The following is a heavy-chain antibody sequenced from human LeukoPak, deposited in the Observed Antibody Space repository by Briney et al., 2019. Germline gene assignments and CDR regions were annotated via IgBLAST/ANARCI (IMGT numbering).Heavy chain of an antibody. CDR1: VFTFSSYE. V-gene: IGHV3-48*03. J-gene: IGHJ4*02. CDR2: ISSSCSSL. CDR3: AKPKKSRSYRYACFDF. Sequence: PGGSLSLSCAASVFTFSSYEMICVRRSPAKGGEWWSYISSSCSSLYYADSVKGRFTICRDNAKNSQYLQMNSLRAEDTAVYYCAKPKKSRSYRYACFDFWGQGTLVTVSS. D-gene: IGHD1-26*01.